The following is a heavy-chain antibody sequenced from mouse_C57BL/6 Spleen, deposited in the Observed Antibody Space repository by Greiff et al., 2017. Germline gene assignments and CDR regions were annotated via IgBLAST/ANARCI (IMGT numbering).Heavy chain of an antibody. CDR1: GYTFTDYE. V-gene: IGHV1-15*01. J-gene: IGHJ1*03. CDR2: IDPETGGT. D-gene: IGHD2-1*01. Sequence: QVQLQQSGAELVRPGASVTLSCKASGYTFTDYEMHWVKQTPVHGLEWIGAIDPETGGTAYNQKFNGKAILTADKSSSTAYMELRSLTSEDSAVYYCTREIYYGNYYWYYEVWGTRTTVTVSS. CDR3: TREIYYGNYYWYYEV.